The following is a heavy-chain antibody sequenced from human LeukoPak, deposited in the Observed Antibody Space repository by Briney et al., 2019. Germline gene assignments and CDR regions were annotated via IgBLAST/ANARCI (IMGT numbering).Heavy chain of an antibody. J-gene: IGHJ4*02. Sequence: SETLSLTCTVSNGSINSGTFYWSWIRQSAGKGLEWIGSIYHSGSTYYNPSLKSRVTISVDTSKNQFSLKLSSVTAADTAVYYCARGDGEVLWFGELSYFDYWGQGTLVTVSS. CDR1: NGSINSGTFY. D-gene: IGHD3-10*01. V-gene: IGHV4-39*07. CDR2: IYHSGST. CDR3: ARGDGEVLWFGELSYFDY.